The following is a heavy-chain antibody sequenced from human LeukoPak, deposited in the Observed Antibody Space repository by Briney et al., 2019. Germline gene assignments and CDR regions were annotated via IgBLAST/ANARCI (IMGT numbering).Heavy chain of an antibody. V-gene: IGHV4-39*01. CDR3: ARSLGAAMVTSDY. D-gene: IGHD5-18*01. Sequence: SETLSLTCTVSGGSISSSSYYWGWIRQPPGKGLEWIGSTYYSRSTYYNPSLKSRVTISVDTSKNQFSLKLSSVTAADTAVYYCARSLGAAMVTSDYWGQGTLVTVSS. CDR1: GGSISSSSYY. J-gene: IGHJ4*02. CDR2: TYYSRST.